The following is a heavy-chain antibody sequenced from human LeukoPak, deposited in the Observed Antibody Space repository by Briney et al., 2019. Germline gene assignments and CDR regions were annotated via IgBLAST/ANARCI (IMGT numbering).Heavy chain of an antibody. J-gene: IGHJ4*02. CDR1: GFTFSSYS. Sequence: PGGSLRLSCAASGFTFSSYSMNWVRQAPGKGLEWVSSISSSSSYIYYADSVKGRFTISRDNAKNSLYLQFNSPRADDTAVYYCARDDYSSTVYYFDSWGQGTLVTVSS. V-gene: IGHV3-21*01. CDR2: ISSSSSYI. D-gene: IGHD3-10*01. CDR3: ARDDYSSTVYYFDS.